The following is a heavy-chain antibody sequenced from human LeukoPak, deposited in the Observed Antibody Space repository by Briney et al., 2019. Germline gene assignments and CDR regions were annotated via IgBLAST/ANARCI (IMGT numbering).Heavy chain of an antibody. D-gene: IGHD5-24*01. J-gene: IGHJ4*02. CDR2: IDYSGST. CDR3: AALQSHRPLDY. V-gene: IGHV4-31*03. CDR1: GGSISSGDYY. Sequence: PSQTLSLTCTVSGGSISSGDYYWNWIRQHPGKGLDWIGYIDYSGSTYYNPSLKSRVTISVDTSKNQFSLKLTSVTAADTAVYFCAALQSHRPLDYWGQGTLVTVSS.